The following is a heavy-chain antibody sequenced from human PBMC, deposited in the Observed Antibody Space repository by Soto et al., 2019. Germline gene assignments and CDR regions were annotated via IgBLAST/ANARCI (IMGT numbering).Heavy chain of an antibody. Sequence: SETLSLTCTVSGTSISSYYWSWIRQPPGKGLEWIANIHYSGTTNYNPSLASRVTLSVDTSKNQFSLEMTSVTAADRAMYFCARYNSYAIDYWGRGTLVTVSS. CDR1: GTSISSYY. D-gene: IGHD2-8*01. V-gene: IGHV4-59*01. J-gene: IGHJ4*02. CDR3: ARYNSYAIDY. CDR2: IHYSGTT.